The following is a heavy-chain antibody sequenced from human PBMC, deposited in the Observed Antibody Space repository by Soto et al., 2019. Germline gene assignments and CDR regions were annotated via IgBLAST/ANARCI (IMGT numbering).Heavy chain of an antibody. CDR3: ARHNLSPSSYDYYYYYGMDV. CDR1: GYSFTNYW. J-gene: IGHJ6*02. V-gene: IGHV5-51*01. Sequence: PGESLKISCKGSGYSFTNYWIGWVRQMPGKGLEWMGIIYPGDSDTRYSPSFQGQVTISADKSISTAYLQWSSLKASDTAMYYCARHNLSPSSYDYYYYYGMDVWGQGTTVTVSS. CDR2: IYPGDSDT. D-gene: IGHD5-12*01.